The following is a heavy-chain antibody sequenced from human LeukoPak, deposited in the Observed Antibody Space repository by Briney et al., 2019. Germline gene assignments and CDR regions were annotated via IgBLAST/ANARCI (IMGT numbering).Heavy chain of an antibody. CDR2: ISSSSSSI. Sequence: GGSLTLSCAASGVTFGSYSWNWVRQAPGKGLEWVSSISSSSSSIYYLHSGKGRFTISRDNAKNSLYRQMNSLRAEDTAVYYCARVDWYYDFWSGYYGGYYFDYWGQGTLVTVSS. D-gene: IGHD3-3*01. CDR3: ARVDWYYDFWSGYYGGYYFDY. J-gene: IGHJ4*02. V-gene: IGHV3-21*01. CDR1: GVTFGSYS.